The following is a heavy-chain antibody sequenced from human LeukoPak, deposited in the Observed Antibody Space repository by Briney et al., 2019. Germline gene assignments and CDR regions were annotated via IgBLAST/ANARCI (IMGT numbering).Heavy chain of an antibody. V-gene: IGHV4-30-4*07. CDR3: ARGVIAAGGNDFDY. Sequence: NPSETLSLTCAVSGGSISSGGYSWSWIRQPPGKGLEWIGYIYYSGSTYYNPSLKSRVTISVDTSKNQFSLKLSSVTAADTAVYYCARGVIAAGGNDFDYWGQGTLVTVSS. J-gene: IGHJ4*02. D-gene: IGHD6-13*01. CDR1: GGSISSGGYS. CDR2: IYYSGST.